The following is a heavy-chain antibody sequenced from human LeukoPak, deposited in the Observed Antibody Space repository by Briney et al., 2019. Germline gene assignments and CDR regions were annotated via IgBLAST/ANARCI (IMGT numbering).Heavy chain of an antibody. V-gene: IGHV3-33*01. CDR1: GFTFSTYG. CDR2: VWYDGSNK. D-gene: IGHD5-12*01. Sequence: PGGSLRLSCAASGFTFSTYGVHWVRQAPGKGLEWVAVVWYDGSNKYYIDSVRGRFTISRDNSRNTLYLQMNSLRAEDTAVYYCARGFDSGYDFGYWGQGTLVTVSS. CDR3: ARGFDSGYDFGY. J-gene: IGHJ4*02.